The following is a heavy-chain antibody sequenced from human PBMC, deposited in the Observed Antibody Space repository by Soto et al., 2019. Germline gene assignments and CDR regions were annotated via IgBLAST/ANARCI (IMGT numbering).Heavy chain of an antibody. J-gene: IGHJ6*02. CDR3: ERDPDNRSILRYFVPTPPPGYGMDV. V-gene: IGHV3-30-3*01. CDR2: ISYDGSNK. Sequence: GGYLRLSCAASGFTFSSYAMHWVRQAPGKGLEWVAVISYDGSNKYYADSVKGRFTISRDNSKNALYLQMNSLRAEDTAVYYCERDPDNRSILRYFVPTPPPGYGMDVWGQGTTVTVSS. D-gene: IGHD3-9*01. CDR1: GFTFSSYA.